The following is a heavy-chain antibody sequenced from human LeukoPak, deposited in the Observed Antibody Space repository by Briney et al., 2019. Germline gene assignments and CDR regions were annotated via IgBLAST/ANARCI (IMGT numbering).Heavy chain of an antibody. Sequence: SETLSLTCIVSGGSISSGGYYWSWIRQHPGKGLEWIGYIYYSGSTYYNPSLKSRVTISVDTAKNQFSLKLSSVTAADTAVYYCASEVLSSGGNYFDYWGQGTLVTVSS. D-gene: IGHD2-15*01. CDR2: IYYSGST. V-gene: IGHV4-31*03. CDR1: GGSISSGGYY. J-gene: IGHJ4*02. CDR3: ASEVLSSGGNYFDY.